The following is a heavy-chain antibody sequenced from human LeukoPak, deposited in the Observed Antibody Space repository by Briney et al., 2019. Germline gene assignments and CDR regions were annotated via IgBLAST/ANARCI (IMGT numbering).Heavy chain of an antibody. D-gene: IGHD6-13*01. V-gene: IGHV3-48*02. CDR1: GFTFNYFS. CDR3: ARDRDHSNNWYIFLDY. J-gene: IGHJ4*02. CDR2: ISSSSNTI. Sequence: TGGSLRLSCAASGFTFNYFSVNWVRQAPGKGLEWVSYISSSSNTIYYADSMKGRFTISRDNARNSLYLQMNSLRDEDTAVYYCARDRDHSNNWYIFLDYWGQGTLVTVSS.